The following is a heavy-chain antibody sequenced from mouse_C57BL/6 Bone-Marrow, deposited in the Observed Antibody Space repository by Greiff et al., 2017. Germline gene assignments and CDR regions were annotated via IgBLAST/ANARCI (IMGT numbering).Heavy chain of an antibody. J-gene: IGHJ1*03. CDR2: INPNNGGT. CDR1: GYTFTDYN. CDR3: AKLGLFYWYFDV. D-gene: IGHD4-1*01. V-gene: IGHV1-22*01. Sequence: EVQLQQSGPELVKPGASVKMSCKASGYTFTDYNMHWVKQSHGKSLEWIGYINPNNGGTSYNQKFKGKATLTVNKSSSTAYIELRSLTSEDSAVYYCAKLGLFYWYFDVWGTGTTVTVSS.